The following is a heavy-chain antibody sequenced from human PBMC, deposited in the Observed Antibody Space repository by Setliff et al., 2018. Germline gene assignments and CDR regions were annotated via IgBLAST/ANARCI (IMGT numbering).Heavy chain of an antibody. J-gene: IGHJ3*02. D-gene: IGHD2-8*01. CDR1: GFTFSDYY. V-gene: IGHV3-11*01. CDR2: ISRGGSTI. Sequence: GGSLRLSCAAPGFTFSDYYMNWIRQAPGKGLEWLSYISRGGSTIYYADSVKGRFTISRDNANKFLYLHMNSVRDEDTALYHCTRFGDRDGVGIWGQGTMVTVSS. CDR3: TRFGDRDGVGI.